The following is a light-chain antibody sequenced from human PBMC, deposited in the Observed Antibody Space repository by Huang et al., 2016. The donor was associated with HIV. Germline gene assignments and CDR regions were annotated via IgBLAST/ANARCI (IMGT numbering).Light chain of an antibody. CDR3: QQRYSTPFT. J-gene: IGKJ3*01. CDR2: TAS. CDR1: QSISNY. V-gene: IGKV1-39*01. Sequence: DIQMTQSPSSLSASIGNTVTITCRTSQSISNYLNWYQQKPGKTPNLLIHTASSLQSGGPSRFSGSGAVTEFTLPIISLRPEDFATYFCQQRYSTPFTVGHGTKVEI.